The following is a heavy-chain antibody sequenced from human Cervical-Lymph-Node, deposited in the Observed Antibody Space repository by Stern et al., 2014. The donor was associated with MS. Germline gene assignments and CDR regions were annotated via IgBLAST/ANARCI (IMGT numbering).Heavy chain of an antibody. D-gene: IGHD2-21*02. CDR3: VRDPVHCHEGVCYDGFDM. J-gene: IGHJ3*02. CDR1: GFPLSSYT. V-gene: IGHV3-48*01. CDR2: ISRRSTFV. Sequence: EVQLVQSGGGLVQPGQSLRLSCAASGFPLSSYTMNWVRQAPGKGLEWVSYISRRSTFVYDADSVRGRFTISRDNAKNSLYLQMNSLRAEDTAVYYCVRDPVHCHEGVCYDGFDMWGQGTMGTVSS.